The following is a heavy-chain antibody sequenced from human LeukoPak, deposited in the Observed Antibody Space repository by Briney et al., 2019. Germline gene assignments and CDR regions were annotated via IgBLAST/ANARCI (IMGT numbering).Heavy chain of an antibody. Sequence: GGSLRLSCAASGFTFNTYAMNWVRQAPGKGLEWVSAISDSGSSTFYADSVMGRFTISRDNSKSTLYLQMNSLRAEDTAVYYCAKVGVRGVKESFFDYWGQGTLATVSS. CDR3: AKVGVRGVKESFFDY. J-gene: IGHJ4*02. CDR2: ISDSGSST. CDR1: GFTFNTYA. V-gene: IGHV3-23*01. D-gene: IGHD3-10*01.